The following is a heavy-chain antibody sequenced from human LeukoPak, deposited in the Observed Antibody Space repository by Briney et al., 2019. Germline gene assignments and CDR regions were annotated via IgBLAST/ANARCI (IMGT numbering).Heavy chain of an antibody. Sequence: SETLSLTCTVSGVSISSGGYYWSWIRQHPGKGLEWIGYIYYSGSTYYNPSLKSRVTISVDTSKNQFSLKLSSVTAADTAVYYCARARRLTMVRGVIDWFDPWGQGTLVTVSS. J-gene: IGHJ5*02. CDR3: ARARRLTMVRGVIDWFDP. V-gene: IGHV4-31*03. CDR2: IYYSGST. D-gene: IGHD3-10*01. CDR1: GVSISSGGYY.